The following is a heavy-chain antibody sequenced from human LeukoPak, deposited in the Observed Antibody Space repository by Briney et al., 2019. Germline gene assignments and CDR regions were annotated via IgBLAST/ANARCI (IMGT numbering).Heavy chain of an antibody. D-gene: IGHD2-2*02. Sequence: ASVKVSCKASGYTFTVYYMQWVRQAPGQGLEWMGWINPNSGGTNYAQKFQGRVTMTRDTSSSTAYMELSRLRSDDTAVYHCARGVRDCSSTSCYILKGLWYWGQGTPVTVSS. CDR2: INPNSGGT. CDR1: GYTFTVYY. CDR3: ARGVRDCSSTSCYILKGLWY. V-gene: IGHV1-2*02. J-gene: IGHJ4*02.